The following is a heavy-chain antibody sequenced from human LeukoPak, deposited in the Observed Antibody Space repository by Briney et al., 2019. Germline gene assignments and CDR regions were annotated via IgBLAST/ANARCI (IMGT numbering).Heavy chain of an antibody. J-gene: IGHJ5*02. CDR1: GYTFTSYY. CDR2: INPSGGST. V-gene: IGHV1-46*01. Sequence: ASVKVSCKASGYTFTSYYMHWVRQAPGQGLEWMGIINPSGGSTSYAQKFQGRVTMTRDTSTSTVYMELSSLRSEDTAVYYCARHAAVEGSSGWSPLWWFDPWGQGTLVTVSS. CDR3: ARHAAVEGSSGWSPLWWFDP. D-gene: IGHD6-19*01.